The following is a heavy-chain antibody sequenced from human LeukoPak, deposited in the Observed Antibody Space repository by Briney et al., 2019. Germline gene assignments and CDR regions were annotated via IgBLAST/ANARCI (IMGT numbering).Heavy chain of an antibody. D-gene: IGHD4-17*01. CDR2: IYYSGST. Sequence: SETLSLTCTVPGGSISSYYWSWIRQPPGKGLEWIGYIYYSGSTNYNPSLKTQVTISVDTSKNQFSLKLSSVTAADTAVYYCARGYGDYDNWFDPWGQGTLVTVSS. V-gene: IGHV4-59*01. CDR3: ARGYGDYDNWFDP. CDR1: GGSISSYY. J-gene: IGHJ5*02.